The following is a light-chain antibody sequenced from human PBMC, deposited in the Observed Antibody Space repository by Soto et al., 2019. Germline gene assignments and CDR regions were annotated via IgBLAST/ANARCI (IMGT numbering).Light chain of an antibody. CDR2: AAS. CDR3: QQAKSFHIT. J-gene: IGKJ3*01. Sequence: DIQMTQSPSSVSASIGDRVTITCRASQIIGSWLAWYQQKPGKAPTLLIYAASSLQSGVPSRFSGSGSGKDCTITITSLQAEDSATYYFQQAKSFHITFVPGIKVDIK. CDR1: QIIGSW. V-gene: IGKV1-12*01.